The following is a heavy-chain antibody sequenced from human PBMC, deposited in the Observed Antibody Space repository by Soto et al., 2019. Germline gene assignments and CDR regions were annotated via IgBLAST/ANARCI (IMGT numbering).Heavy chain of an antibody. V-gene: IGHV3-21*01. CDR1: EFTFSTFS. Sequence: VQLVESGGGLVKPGGSLRLSCVASEFTFSTFSMNWIRQAPGKGLEWVASISRSSDSIYYADSVEGRFTISRDNAKQSLYLQMDHLRAEETAVFYCTIRLTGGFEVWGLGTMVTVSS. D-gene: IGHD1-1*01. CDR3: TIRLTGGFEV. J-gene: IGHJ3*01. CDR2: ISRSSDSI.